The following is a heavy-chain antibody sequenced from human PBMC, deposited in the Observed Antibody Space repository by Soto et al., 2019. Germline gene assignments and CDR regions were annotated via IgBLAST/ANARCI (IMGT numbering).Heavy chain of an antibody. CDR1: GFTFSSYS. J-gene: IGHJ4*02. V-gene: IGHV3-48*02. CDR3: ARVRVEVRGVGYFDY. CDR2: ISSSSSTI. D-gene: IGHD3-10*01. Sequence: GGSLRLSCAASGFTFSSYSMNWVRQAPGKGLEWVSYISSSSSTIYYADSVKGRFTISRDNAKNSLYLQMNSLRDEDTAVYYCARVRVEVRGVGYFDYWGQGTLVTVSS.